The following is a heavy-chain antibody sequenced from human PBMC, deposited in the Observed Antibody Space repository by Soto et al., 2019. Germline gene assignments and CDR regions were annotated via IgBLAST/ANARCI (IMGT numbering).Heavy chain of an antibody. CDR3: ASVLRYCSSTSCYESRAFDI. D-gene: IGHD2-2*01. J-gene: IGHJ3*02. CDR2: ISSSSSTI. Sequence: GGSLRLSCAASGFTFSSYSMNWVRQAPGKGLEWVSYISSSSSTIYYADSVKGRFTISRDNAKNSLYLQMNSLRAEDTAVYYCASVLRYCSSTSCYESRAFDIWGQGTMVTVSS. CDR1: GFTFSSYS. V-gene: IGHV3-48*01.